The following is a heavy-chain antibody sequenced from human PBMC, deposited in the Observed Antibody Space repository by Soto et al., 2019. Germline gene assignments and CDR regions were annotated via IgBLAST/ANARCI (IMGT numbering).Heavy chain of an antibody. D-gene: IGHD3-22*01. CDR2: ISGSGGST. Sequence: GGVLRLSCAASGFTFSSYAMSWVRQAPGKGLEWVSAISGSGGSTYYADSVKGRFTISRDNSKNTLYLQMNSLRAEDTAVYYCATMIVVVNFQHWGQGTLVTVSS. CDR1: GFTFSSYA. CDR3: ATMIVVVNFQH. J-gene: IGHJ1*01. V-gene: IGHV3-23*01.